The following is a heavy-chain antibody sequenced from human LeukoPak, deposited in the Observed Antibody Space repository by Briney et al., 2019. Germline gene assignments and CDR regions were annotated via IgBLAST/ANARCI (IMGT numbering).Heavy chain of an antibody. D-gene: IGHD2-15*01. CDR2: INHSGNT. J-gene: IGHJ5*02. CDR1: GGSFSGYY. Sequence: PSETLSLTCAVYGGSFSGYYWSWIRQAPGKGLEWIGEINHSGNTNYNPSLKSRVTISVDTSKNQFSLKLSSVTAADTAVYNCVTEPGYCTGGRCYGGWFDPWGQGTLVTVSS. CDR3: VTEPGYCTGGRCYGGWFDP. V-gene: IGHV4-34*01.